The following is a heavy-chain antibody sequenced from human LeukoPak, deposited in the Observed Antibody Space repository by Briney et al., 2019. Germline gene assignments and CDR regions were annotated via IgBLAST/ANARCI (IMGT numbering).Heavy chain of an antibody. Sequence: GRSLRLSCAASGFTFSSYGMHWVRQAPGKGLEWVAVIWYDGSNKYYADSVKGRFTISRDNSENTLYLQMNSLRAEDTAVYYCAGDNTAMAPLDYWGQGTLVTASS. CDR1: GFTFSSYG. J-gene: IGHJ4*02. V-gene: IGHV3-33*01. D-gene: IGHD5-18*01. CDR2: IWYDGSNK. CDR3: AGDNTAMAPLDY.